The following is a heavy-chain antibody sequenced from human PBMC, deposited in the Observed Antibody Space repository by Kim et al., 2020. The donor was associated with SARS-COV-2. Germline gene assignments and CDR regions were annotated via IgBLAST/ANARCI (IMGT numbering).Heavy chain of an antibody. V-gene: IGHV5-51*01. CDR2: IYPGDYDT. CDR3: ARHQGIAAANSYFQH. Sequence: RQMPGKGLAGMGIIYPGDYDTRYSTSFQGQVTISADKSISTAYLQWSSLKASDTAMYYCARHQGIAAANSYFQHWGQGTLVTVSS. D-gene: IGHD6-13*01. J-gene: IGHJ1*01.